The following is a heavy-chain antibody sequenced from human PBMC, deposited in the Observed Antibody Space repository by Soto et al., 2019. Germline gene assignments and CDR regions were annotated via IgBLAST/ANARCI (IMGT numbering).Heavy chain of an antibody. CDR3: AITPPGYCSGGSCYSWAGYGMDV. J-gene: IGHJ6*02. CDR1: GYTFNSYW. CDR2: IYPSNSDT. Sequence: GASLKISCKVSGYTFNSYWIAWVRQRPGKGLEWMGIIYPSNSDTKYSPSFQGQVTISADKSISTAYLQWSSLKASDTAMYYCAITPPGYCSGGSCYSWAGYGMDVWGQGTTVTVSS. D-gene: IGHD2-15*01. V-gene: IGHV5-51*01.